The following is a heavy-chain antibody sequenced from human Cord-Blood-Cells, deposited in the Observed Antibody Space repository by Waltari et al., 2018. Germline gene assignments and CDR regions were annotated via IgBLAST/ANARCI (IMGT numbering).Heavy chain of an antibody. CDR1: GGTFSSYA. CDR2: IIPILGIA. J-gene: IGHJ6*03. Sequence: QVQLVQSGAEVKKPGYSVKVSCKASGGTFSSYAISWVRQAPGQGLEWMGRIIPILGIANYAQKFQGRVTITADKSTSTAYMELSSLRSEDTAVYYCARDMRSYYYYYYMDVWGKGTTVTVSS. D-gene: IGHD1-26*01. CDR3: ARDMRSYYYYYYMDV. V-gene: IGHV1-69*09.